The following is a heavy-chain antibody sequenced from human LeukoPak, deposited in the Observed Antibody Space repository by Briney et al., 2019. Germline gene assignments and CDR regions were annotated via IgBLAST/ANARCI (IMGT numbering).Heavy chain of an antibody. Sequence: SQTLSLTCAISGDSVSSTNGVAWNWIRPSPSRGLEWLGRTYYRARWYNDYAESVKSRITVNPDTSKNQFSLQLNSVTPEDTAVYYCARGKNNAFDYWGQGTLVTVSS. V-gene: IGHV6-1*01. CDR3: ARGKNNAFDY. J-gene: IGHJ4*02. CDR1: GDSVSSTNGVA. CDR2: TYYRARWYN. D-gene: IGHD2/OR15-2a*01.